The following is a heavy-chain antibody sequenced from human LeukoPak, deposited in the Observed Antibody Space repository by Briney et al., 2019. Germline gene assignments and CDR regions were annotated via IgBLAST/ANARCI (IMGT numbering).Heavy chain of an antibody. V-gene: IGHV3-48*01. CDR2: INTGSTSI. CDR1: GYTFSSYS. Sequence: PGGSLRLSCAASGYTFSSYSMSWARQAPGKGLEWLSYINTGSTSIYYADSVKGRFTISRNNAENSLFLQMNTLRAEDTAVYYCTRTRSGFYFDYWGQGTLVTVSS. J-gene: IGHJ4*02. D-gene: IGHD3-3*01. CDR3: TRTRSGFYFDY.